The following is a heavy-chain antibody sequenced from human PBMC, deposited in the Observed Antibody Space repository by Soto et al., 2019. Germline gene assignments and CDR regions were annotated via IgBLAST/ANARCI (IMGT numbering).Heavy chain of an antibody. J-gene: IGHJ4*02. CDR2: ISYDGSNK. V-gene: IGHV3-30*18. D-gene: IGHD3-22*01. CDR1: GFTFSSYG. Sequence: GGSRRLSCAASGFTFSSYGMHWVRQAPGKGLEWVAVISYDGSNKYYADSVKGRFTISRDNSKNTLYLQMNSLRAEDTAVYYCAKRGYYDSSGYPLWGQGTLVTVSS. CDR3: AKRGYYDSSGYPL.